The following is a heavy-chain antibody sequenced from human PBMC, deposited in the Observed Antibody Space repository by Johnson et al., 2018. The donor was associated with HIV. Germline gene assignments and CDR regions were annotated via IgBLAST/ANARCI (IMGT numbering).Heavy chain of an antibody. CDR1: GFTVSRNY. V-gene: IGHV3-66*01. J-gene: IGHJ3*02. Sequence: VQLVESGGGLVQPGGSLRLSCAASGFTVSRNYMSWVRQAPGKGLEWVSVIYSGGSTHFADSVKGRFTISRDNAKNSLYLQMNSLRAEDTALYYCARAYMSSGSYYDAFDIWGQGTMVIVSS. CDR2: IYSGGST. CDR3: ARAYMSSGSYYDAFDI. D-gene: IGHD1-26*01.